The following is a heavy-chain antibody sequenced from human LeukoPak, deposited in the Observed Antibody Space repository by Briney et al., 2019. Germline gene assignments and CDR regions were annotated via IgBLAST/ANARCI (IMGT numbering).Heavy chain of an antibody. CDR2: ISSSSSYI. Sequence: KPGGSLRLACAASGFTFSSYSMNWVGQAPGKGLEWVSSISSSSSYIYYADSVKGRFTISRDNSKNSLYLQMNSLRTEDTALYYCAKDGYSSGWHFDYWGQGTLVTVSS. CDR1: GFTFSSYS. CDR3: AKDGYSSGWHFDY. V-gene: IGHV3-21*04. D-gene: IGHD6-19*01. J-gene: IGHJ4*02.